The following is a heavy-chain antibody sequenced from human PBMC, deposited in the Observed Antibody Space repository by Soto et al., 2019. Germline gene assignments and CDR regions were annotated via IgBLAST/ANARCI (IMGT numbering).Heavy chain of an antibody. CDR1: GYTFTSYT. J-gene: IGHJ6*02. Sequence: ASVKVSCKASGYTFTSYTMHWVRQAPGQRLEWVGWINAGNGNTKYSQKFQGRVTITRDTSATTAYMELSSLRSEDTAVYYCARGVVPSALLHDMDVWGQGTTVTV. D-gene: IGHD2-2*02. CDR3: ARGVVPSALLHDMDV. V-gene: IGHV1-3*01. CDR2: INAGNGNT.